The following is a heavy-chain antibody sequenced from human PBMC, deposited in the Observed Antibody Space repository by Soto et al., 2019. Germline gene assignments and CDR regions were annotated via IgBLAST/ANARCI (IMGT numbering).Heavy chain of an antibody. CDR2: IDPSDSYT. Sequence: PGESLKISCKGSGYSFTSYWISWVRQMPGKGLEWMGRIDPSDSYTNYSPSFQGHVTISADKSISTAYLQWSSLKASDTAMYYCAMTIEYSSPQYYYGMDVWGQGTTVTVS. CDR3: AMTIEYSSPQYYYGMDV. D-gene: IGHD6-6*01. J-gene: IGHJ6*02. V-gene: IGHV5-10-1*01. CDR1: GYSFTSYW.